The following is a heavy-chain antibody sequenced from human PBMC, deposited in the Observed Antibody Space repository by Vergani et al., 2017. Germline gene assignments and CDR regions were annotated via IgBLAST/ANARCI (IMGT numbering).Heavy chain of an antibody. J-gene: IGHJ4*02. CDR2: IRNKAYGWTT. V-gene: IGHV3-49*04. Sequence: EVQLVESGGGLVPPGRSLILSCAASGFSFGDYAMTWVRQAPGKGLEWVAFIRNKAYGWTTEYAASVKGRFTISRDDSKRLAYLQLSGLKTEDTAVYFCXRGRGYSFGYSDYWGQGTLVTVSS. D-gene: IGHD5-18*01. CDR3: XRGRGYSFGYSDY. CDR1: GFSFGDYA.